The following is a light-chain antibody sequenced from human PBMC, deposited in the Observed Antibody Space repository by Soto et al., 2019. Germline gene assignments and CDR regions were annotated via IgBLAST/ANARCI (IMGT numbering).Light chain of an antibody. CDR2: GAS. V-gene: IGKV3D-15*01. J-gene: IGKJ5*01. CDR1: QSVSSN. CDR3: QQYDTLIT. Sequence: EIVLTQSPATLSVSPGERATLSCRASQSVSSNLAWYQQKPGQAPRLLIYGASTRATGIPARFSGSGSGADFTLTISSLRPEDIATYYCQQYDTLITFGQGTRLEIK.